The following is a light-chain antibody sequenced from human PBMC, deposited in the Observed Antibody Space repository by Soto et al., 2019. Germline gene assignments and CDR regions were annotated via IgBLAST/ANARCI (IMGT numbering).Light chain of an antibody. V-gene: IGLV3-1*01. CDR1: KLGDKY. Sequence: SYELTQPPSGSVSPGQTASITCSGGKLGDKYACWYQQKPGQSPVLVIYQDSKRPSGIPERFSGSNSGNTATLTISGTQAMDEADYYCQAWDSSTVVFGGGTKLTVL. CDR3: QAWDSSTVV. CDR2: QDS. J-gene: IGLJ2*01.